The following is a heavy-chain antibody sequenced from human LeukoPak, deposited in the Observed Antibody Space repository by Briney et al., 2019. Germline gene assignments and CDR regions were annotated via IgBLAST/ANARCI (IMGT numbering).Heavy chain of an antibody. CDR1: VFTVCSYE. V-gene: IGHV3-48*03. Sequence: GVPQGLPCRPSVFTVCSYEMKWARRSTGKGLEWVSYISSSGITKQYADSVKGRFTISRDNAQNSLYLQMNSLRVEDTAVYYCTRGPGYWGQGTLVTVSS. J-gene: IGHJ4*02. CDR2: ISSSGITK. CDR3: TRGPGY.